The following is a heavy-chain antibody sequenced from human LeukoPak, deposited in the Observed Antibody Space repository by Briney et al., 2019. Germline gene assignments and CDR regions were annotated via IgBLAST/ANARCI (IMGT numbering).Heavy chain of an antibody. CDR2: IYYSGST. V-gene: IGHV4-39*01. Sequence: SETPSLTCTVSGGSISSSSYYWGWIRQPPGKGLEWIGSIYYSGSTYYNPSLKSRVTISVDTSKNQFSLKLSSVTAADTAVYYCARQQSGSYLVDFDYWGQGTLVTVSS. D-gene: IGHD1-26*01. CDR1: GGSISSSSYY. CDR3: ARQQSGSYLVDFDY. J-gene: IGHJ4*02.